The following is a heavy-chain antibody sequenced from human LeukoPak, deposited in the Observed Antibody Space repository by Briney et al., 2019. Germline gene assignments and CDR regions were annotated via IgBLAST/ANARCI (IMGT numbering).Heavy chain of an antibody. D-gene: IGHD3-10*01. V-gene: IGHV1-46*01. CDR1: GYTFTSYY. J-gene: IGHJ4*02. CDR3: ARSASMVRGVILSGY. Sequence: ASGTVSCKASGYTFTSYYMHWVRHGPGQGLGWMGIINPSGGNTSSAQKYPVTVTMTRATSTITVHMELSSLRAAATAVYYCARSASMVRGVILSGYWGQGTLVTVSS. CDR2: INPSGGNT.